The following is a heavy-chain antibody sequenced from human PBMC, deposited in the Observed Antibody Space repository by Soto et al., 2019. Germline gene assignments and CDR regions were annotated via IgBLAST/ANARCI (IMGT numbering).Heavy chain of an antibody. Sequence: QVRLMQSGPEMMQPGASVRVSCTASGFTALSYAFHWVRQAPGQGPEWLGWLNGGVDGTSYSQRLQGRVTISRDTSTNTVYLEVKSLTSEDTAVYYCAREVKGVTSFDYWGQGTLVTVSS. D-gene: IGHD3-10*01. V-gene: IGHV1-3*01. CDR3: AREVKGVTSFDY. CDR1: GFTALSYA. J-gene: IGHJ4*02. CDR2: LNGGVDGT.